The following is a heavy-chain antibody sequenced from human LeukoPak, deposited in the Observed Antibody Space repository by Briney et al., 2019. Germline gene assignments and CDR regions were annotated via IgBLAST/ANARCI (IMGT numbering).Heavy chain of an antibody. V-gene: IGHV4-34*01. Sequence: PSETLSLTCAVYGVSFSGYYWSWIRQPPGKGLEWIGEINHSGSTNYNPSLKSRVTISVDTSKNQFSLKLSSVTAADTAVYYCARCPWTSYDYWGQGTLVTVSS. J-gene: IGHJ4*02. CDR3: ARCPWTSYDY. CDR1: GVSFSGYY. D-gene: IGHD2-2*01. CDR2: INHSGST.